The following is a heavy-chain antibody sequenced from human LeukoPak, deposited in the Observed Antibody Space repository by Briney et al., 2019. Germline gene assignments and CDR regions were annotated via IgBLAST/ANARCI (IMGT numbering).Heavy chain of an antibody. Sequence: SETLSLTCTVSGGSISSYYWSWIRQPPGKGLEWIGYIYYSGSTNYNPSLKSRVTISVDTSKNQFSLKLSSVTAADTAVYYCAREGPGSSGYEGNFDYWGQGTLVTVSS. CDR1: GGSISSYY. CDR2: IYYSGST. J-gene: IGHJ4*02. CDR3: AREGPGSSGYEGNFDY. V-gene: IGHV4-59*01. D-gene: IGHD3-22*01.